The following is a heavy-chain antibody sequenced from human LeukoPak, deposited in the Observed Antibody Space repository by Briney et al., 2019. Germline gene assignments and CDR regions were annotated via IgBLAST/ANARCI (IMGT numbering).Heavy chain of an antibody. CDR1: GYSFTGYY. Sequence: VASVKVSCKASGYSFTGYYMHWARQAPGQGLEWMGWINPNCGGTNYTQKFQGRVTMTRDTSISTAYMELSRLRSDDTAVYYCARGRHYYDSSGYLRFDYWGQGTLVTVSS. J-gene: IGHJ4*02. V-gene: IGHV1-2*02. D-gene: IGHD3-22*01. CDR3: ARGRHYYDSSGYLRFDY. CDR2: INPNCGGT.